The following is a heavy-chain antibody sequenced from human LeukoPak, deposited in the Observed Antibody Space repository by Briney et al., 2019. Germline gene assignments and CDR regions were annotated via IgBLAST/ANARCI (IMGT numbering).Heavy chain of an antibody. V-gene: IGHV3-23*01. CDR1: GFTFSSYA. CDR2: ISGSGGST. D-gene: IGHD1-26*01. J-gene: IGHJ4*02. CDR3: AKVRWELLTTSFDY. Sequence: GGSLRLSCAASGFTFSSYAMSWVRQAPGKGLEWVSAISGSGGSTYHADSVKGRFTISRDNSKNTLYLQMNSLRAEDTAIYYCAKVRWELLTTSFDYWGQGTLVTVSS.